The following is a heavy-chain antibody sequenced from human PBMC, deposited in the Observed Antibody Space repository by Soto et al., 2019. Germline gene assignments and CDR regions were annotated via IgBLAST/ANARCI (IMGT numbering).Heavy chain of an antibody. CDR1: GNSISSGDYY. J-gene: IGHJ4*02. V-gene: IGHV4-31*03. CDR3: ARVDSSHIAYYFDY. Sequence: TLYLASTVSGNSISSGDYYWSWIRQHPGKGLEWIGYIYYSGTTYYNPSLKSRVTISVDTSKNQFSLKLSSVTAADTAVYYCARVDSSHIAYYFDYWGQGTLVTVSS. CDR2: IYYSGTT. D-gene: IGHD2-21*01.